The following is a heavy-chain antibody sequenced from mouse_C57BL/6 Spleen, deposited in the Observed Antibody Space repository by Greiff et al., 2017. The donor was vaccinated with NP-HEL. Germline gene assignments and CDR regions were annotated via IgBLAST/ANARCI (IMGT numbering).Heavy chain of an antibody. V-gene: IGHV1-52*01. J-gene: IGHJ1*03. D-gene: IGHD1-1*01. CDR1: GYTFTSYW. Sequence: QVQLQQSGAELVRPGSSVKLSCKASGYTFTSYWMHWVKQRPIQGLEWIGNIDPSDSETHYNQKFKDKATLTVDKSSSTAYMQLSSLTSEYSAVYYCARNYYGSSWYFDVWGTGTTVTVSS. CDR3: ARNYYGSSWYFDV. CDR2: IDPSDSET.